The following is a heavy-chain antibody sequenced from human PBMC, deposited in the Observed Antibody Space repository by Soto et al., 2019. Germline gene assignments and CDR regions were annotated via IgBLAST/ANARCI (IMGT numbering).Heavy chain of an antibody. Sequence: GESLKISCKGSGYSFTSYWIGWVRQMPGKGLEWMGIIYPGDSDTRYSPSFQGQVTISADKSISTAYLQWSSLKASDTAMYYCARHRGFRFWSGYYWAKRYHAFDIWGQGTMVTVSS. CDR2: IYPGDSDT. J-gene: IGHJ3*02. V-gene: IGHV5-51*01. CDR3: ARHRGFRFWSGYYWAKRYHAFDI. CDR1: GYSFTSYW. D-gene: IGHD3-3*01.